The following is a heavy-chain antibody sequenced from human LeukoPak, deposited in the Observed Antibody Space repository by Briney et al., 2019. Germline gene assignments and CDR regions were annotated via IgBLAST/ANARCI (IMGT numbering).Heavy chain of an antibody. V-gene: IGHV4-4*07. CDR3: ARDLFGDGNEIFDY. CDR2: IYPSGST. Sequence: SETLSLTCTVSGGSISSYYWSWIRQPAGQGLEWIGRIYPSGSTNYNPSLKSRVTMSVDTSKNQFSLKLSSVTAADTAVYYCARDLFGDGNEIFDYWGQGTLVTVSS. CDR1: GGSISSYY. D-gene: IGHD3-10*02. J-gene: IGHJ4*02.